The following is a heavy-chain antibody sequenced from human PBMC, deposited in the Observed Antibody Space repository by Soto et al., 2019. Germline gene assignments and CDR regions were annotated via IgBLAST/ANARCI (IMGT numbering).Heavy chain of an antibody. J-gene: IGHJ4*02. D-gene: IGHD6-6*01. CDR2: IYYSGST. V-gene: IGHV4-59*01. Sequence: PSETLSLTCTVSGGSISSYYWSWIRQPPGEGLEWIGYIYYSGSTNYNPSLKSRVTISVDTSKNQFSLKLSSVTAADTAVYYCARAGTRSSSSFDYWGQGTLVTVSS. CDR1: GGSISSYY. CDR3: ARAGTRSSSSFDY.